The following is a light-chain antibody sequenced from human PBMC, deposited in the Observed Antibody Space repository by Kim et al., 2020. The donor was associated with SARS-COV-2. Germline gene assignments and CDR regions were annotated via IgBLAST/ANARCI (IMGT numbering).Light chain of an antibody. J-gene: IGKJ5*01. CDR2: EAS. Sequence: SVGDSVTITCRASRDIKNYLNWYQHKPGRAPKLLIYEASNLETGVPSRYSATGYATSFTFPIDSLQPEDFATYYCQQYDNRPSITFGQGTRLEIK. V-gene: IGKV1-33*01. CDR1: RDIKNY. CDR3: QQYDNRPSIT.